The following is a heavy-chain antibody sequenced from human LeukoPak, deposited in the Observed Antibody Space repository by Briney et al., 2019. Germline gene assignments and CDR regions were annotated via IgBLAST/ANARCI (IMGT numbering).Heavy chain of an antibody. CDR2: INPKSGGT. J-gene: IGHJ1*01. D-gene: IGHD3-16*01. Sequence: ASVKVSCKTFGYSFTDWFLHWVRQAPGQGLEWMGWINPKSGGTSFAQKFQGRVTMTADTSITTSYMELARLRSDDTAVYYCATLGGRSSAAQHGYSGQGTMVTVSS. V-gene: IGHV1-2*02. CDR3: ATLGGRSSAAQHGY. CDR1: GYSFTDWF.